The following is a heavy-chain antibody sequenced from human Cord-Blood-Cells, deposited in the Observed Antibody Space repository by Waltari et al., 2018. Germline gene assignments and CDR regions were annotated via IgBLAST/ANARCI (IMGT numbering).Heavy chain of an antibody. CDR3: ARTLGGSYYAFDI. Sequence: QLQLQESGPGLVKPSETLSLTCTVSGGSIRSSSYSRGWIRQPPGKGLEWIGSIYYSGSTYYNPSLKSRVTISVDTSKNQFSLKLSSVTAADTAVYYCARTLGGSYYAFDIWGQGTMVTVSS. V-gene: IGHV4-39*01. CDR1: GGSIRSSSYS. D-gene: IGHD1-26*01. CDR2: IYYSGST. J-gene: IGHJ3*02.